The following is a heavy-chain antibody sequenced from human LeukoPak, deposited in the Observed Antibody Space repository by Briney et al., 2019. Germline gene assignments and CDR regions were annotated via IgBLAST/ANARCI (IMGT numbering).Heavy chain of an antibody. V-gene: IGHV1-18*01. CDR3: AKPWYYDFWTGYYFDY. CDR1: GYTFTSYG. J-gene: IGHJ4*02. CDR2: ISAYNGNT. D-gene: IGHD3-3*01. Sequence: ASVKVSCKASGYTFTSYGISWVRQAPGQGLEWMGWISAYNGNTNYAQKLQGRVTMTTDTSTSTAYMELRSLRSDDTAVYYCAKPWYYDFWTGYYFDYWGQGTLVTVSS.